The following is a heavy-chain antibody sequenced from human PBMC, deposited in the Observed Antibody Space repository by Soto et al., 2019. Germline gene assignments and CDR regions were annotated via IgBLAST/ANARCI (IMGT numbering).Heavy chain of an antibody. CDR3: ARGRYCLTGRYFPNCYDS. V-gene: IGHV4-30-4*01. Sequence: SETLSLTCSVSGDSISSVDYFWAWIRQPPGQALEYIGYIYKSATTYYNPSFESRVAISLDTSKSQFSLNVTSVTAADTAVYFCARGRYCLTGRYFPNCYDSWGQGTLDTVAS. J-gene: IGHJ5*01. CDR2: IYKSATT. CDR1: GDSISSVDYF. D-gene: IGHD2-15*01.